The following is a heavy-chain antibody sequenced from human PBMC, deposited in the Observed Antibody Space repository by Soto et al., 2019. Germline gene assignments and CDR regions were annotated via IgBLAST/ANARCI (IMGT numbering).Heavy chain of an antibody. D-gene: IGHD5-18*01. J-gene: IGHJ5*02. V-gene: IGHV4-34*01. Sequence: PPGKGLEWIGEINHSGSTNYNPXLRSRVTISVDTYKNQFSLKLSSVTAADTAVYYCAGRGYSFSNWFDPWGQGTLVTVPQ. CDR2: INHSGST. CDR3: AGRGYSFSNWFDP.